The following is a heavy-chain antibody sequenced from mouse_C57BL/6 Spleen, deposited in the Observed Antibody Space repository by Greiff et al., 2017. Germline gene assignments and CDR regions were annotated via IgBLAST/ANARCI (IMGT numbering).Heavy chain of an antibody. CDR1: GYTFTNYW. CDR3: ARDAYGGGYGYFDF. CDR2: IYPGGGYT. V-gene: IGHV1-63*01. J-gene: IGHJ1*03. D-gene: IGHD1-1*02. Sequence: VQLKESGAELVRPGTSVKMSCKASGYTFTNYWIGWAKQRPGHGLEWIGDIYPGGGYTNYNEKFKGKATLTADKSSSTAYMQFSSLTSEDSAVYYCARDAYGGGYGYFDFWGTGTTVTVSA.